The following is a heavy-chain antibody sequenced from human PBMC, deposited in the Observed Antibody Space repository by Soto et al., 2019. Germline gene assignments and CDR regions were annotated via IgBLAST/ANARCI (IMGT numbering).Heavy chain of an antibody. V-gene: IGHV4-61*01. CDR2: VSSSGST. D-gene: IGHD3-22*01. Sequence: PSETLSLTCAVSGFFISSGNYWGWIRKPPGKGMEWIAYVSSSGSTKYNPSLKSRVTISIDTTKNQFSLRLSSVTAADTAVYYCASGFYDSRGYSEAFDIWGQGTKVTVSS. J-gene: IGHJ3*02. CDR1: GFFISSGNY. CDR3: ASGFYDSRGYSEAFDI.